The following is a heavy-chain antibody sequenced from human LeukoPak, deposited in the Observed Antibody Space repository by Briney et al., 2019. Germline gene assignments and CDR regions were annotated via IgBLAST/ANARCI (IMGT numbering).Heavy chain of an antibody. CDR2: IHHSGGT. J-gene: IGHJ4*02. D-gene: IGHD4-23*01. CDR3: AMTTVVTLPTL. Sequence: PSETLSLTCTVSGGSISSYYWSWVRQPPGKGLEWIGYIHHSGGTNYNPSLKSRVTMSLDTSENRLSLKLSSVTAADTAVYYCAMTTVVTLPTLWGQGALVTVSS. V-gene: IGHV4-59*08. CDR1: GGSISSYY.